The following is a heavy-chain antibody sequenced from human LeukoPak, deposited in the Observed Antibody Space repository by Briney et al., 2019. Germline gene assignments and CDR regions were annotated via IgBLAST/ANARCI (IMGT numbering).Heavy chain of an antibody. J-gene: IGHJ5*02. CDR2: IYTSGSS. Sequence: SETLSLTCTVSGGSISSYYWSWIRQPAGKGLEWIGRIYTSGSSNYNPSLKSRVTMSVDTSKNQFSLKLGSVTAADTAVYYCAREAQQLVPWWFDPWGQGTLVTVSS. D-gene: IGHD6-13*01. CDR1: GGSISSYY. V-gene: IGHV4-4*07. CDR3: AREAQQLVPWWFDP.